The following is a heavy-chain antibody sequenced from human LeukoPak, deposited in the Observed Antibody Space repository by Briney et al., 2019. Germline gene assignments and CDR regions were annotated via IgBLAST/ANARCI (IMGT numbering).Heavy chain of an antibody. J-gene: IGHJ1*01. D-gene: IGHD1-26*01. Sequence: PGGSLRLSCAASGFTFDDYAMHWVRQAPGKGLEWVSGISSNSATTGYADSVKGRFTISRDNAENSLYLLMESLRHEDTAVYYCTKDMGWDLQYFQHWGQGTLVTVSS. CDR3: TKDMGWDLQYFQH. V-gene: IGHV3-9*01. CDR1: GFTFDDYA. CDR2: ISSNSATT.